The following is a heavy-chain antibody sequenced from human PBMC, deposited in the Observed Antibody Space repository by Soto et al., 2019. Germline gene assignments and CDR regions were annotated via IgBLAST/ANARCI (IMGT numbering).Heavy chain of an antibody. CDR1: GYSFTSYW. J-gene: IGHJ3*02. V-gene: IGHV5-51*01. D-gene: IGHD3-3*01. Sequence: LGESLKISCKGSGYSFTSYWIGWVRQMPGKGLEWMGIIYPGDSDTRYSPSFQGQVTISADKSISTAYLQWSSLKASDTAMYYCASFYDFWSRAFDIWGQGTMVTVSS. CDR3: ASFYDFWSRAFDI. CDR2: IYPGDSDT.